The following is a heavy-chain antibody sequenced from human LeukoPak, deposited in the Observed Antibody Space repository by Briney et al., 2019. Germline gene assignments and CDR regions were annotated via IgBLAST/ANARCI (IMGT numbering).Heavy chain of an antibody. CDR1: GGPIGSYY. CDR3: ARGRDGYIFDF. Sequence: SETLSLTCTVSGGPIGSYYWGWIRQPPGEGLEWIGYIYYTGSTNYNPSLKSRVTISVDTSKNQSSLKMSAVTAADTAVYYCARGRDGYIFDFWGQGTLVTVSS. J-gene: IGHJ4*02. CDR2: IYYTGST. D-gene: IGHD5-24*01. V-gene: IGHV4-59*01.